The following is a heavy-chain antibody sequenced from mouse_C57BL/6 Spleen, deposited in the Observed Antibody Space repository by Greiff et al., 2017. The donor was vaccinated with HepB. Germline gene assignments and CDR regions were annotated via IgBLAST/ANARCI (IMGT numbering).Heavy chain of an antibody. Sequence: VQLKQSGPELVKPGASVKMSCKASGYTFTDYNMHWVKQSHGKSLEWIGYINPNNGGTSYNQKFKGKATLTVNKSSSTAYMELRSLTSEDSAVYYCARSGPGGYLFAYWGQGTLVTVSA. J-gene: IGHJ3*01. CDR1: GYTFTDYN. D-gene: IGHD1-1*01. CDR3: ARSGPGGYLFAY. CDR2: INPNNGGT. V-gene: IGHV1-22*01.